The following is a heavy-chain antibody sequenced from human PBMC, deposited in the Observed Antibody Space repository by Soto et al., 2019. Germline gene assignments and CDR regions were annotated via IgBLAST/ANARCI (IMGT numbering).Heavy chain of an antibody. V-gene: IGHV1-18*01. CDR2: ISAYNGNT. CDR3: ARVVEVAGKTTFYY. J-gene: IGHJ4*02. Sequence: QVQLVQSGAEVKKPGASVKVSCKASGYTFTSYGISWVRQAPGQGLEWMGWISAYNGNTNYAQKLQGRVTMTTDTSTSTDDMELRRLRSDDTAVYDCARVVEVAGKTTFYYWGQGNLGTVSS. D-gene: IGHD6-19*01. CDR1: GYTFTSYG.